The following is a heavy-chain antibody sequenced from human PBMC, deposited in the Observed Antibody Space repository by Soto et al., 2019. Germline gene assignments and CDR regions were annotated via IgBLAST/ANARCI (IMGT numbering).Heavy chain of an antibody. CDR3: ARNLDDTATNYAMDV. V-gene: IGHV3-33*01. CDR1: GFTFSRDV. D-gene: IGHD5-18*01. Sequence: QVQLMESGGGVVQPGRSLRLSCGASGFTFSRDVMHWFRQAPGKGLEWVALIWHAGSDISYGDSVKGRFTISRDNSKNTLYLEMNSLRADDAAVYYCARNLDDTATNYAMDVWGHGTTVIVSS. J-gene: IGHJ6*02. CDR2: IWHAGSDI.